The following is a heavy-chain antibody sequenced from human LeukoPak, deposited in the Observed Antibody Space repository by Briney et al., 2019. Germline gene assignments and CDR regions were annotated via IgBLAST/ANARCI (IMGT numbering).Heavy chain of an antibody. CDR2: IYYSGST. CDR1: GGSVSSGSYY. CDR3: AGYYPYHFDY. J-gene: IGHJ4*02. V-gene: IGHV4-61*01. Sequence: SETLSLTCTVSGGSVSSGSYYWSWIRQPPGKGLEWIGYIYYSGSTNYNPSLKSRVTISVDTSKNQFSLKLSSVTAAGTAVYYCAGYYPYHFDYWGQGTLVTVSS. D-gene: IGHD3-22*01.